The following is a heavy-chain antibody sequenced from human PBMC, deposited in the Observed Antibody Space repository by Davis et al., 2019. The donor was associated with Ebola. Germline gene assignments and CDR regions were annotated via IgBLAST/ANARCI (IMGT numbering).Heavy chain of an antibody. D-gene: IGHD5-24*01. CDR2: INPNSGGT. Sequence: ASVKVSCKASGYTFTGSYMHWVRQAPGQGLEWLGWINPNSGGTHYAQKFQGWVTMTRDTSISTAYMELSRLRSDDTAVYYCARGGRRWLQSGAFDIWGQGTMVTVSS. CDR3: ARGGRRWLQSGAFDI. CDR1: GYTFTGSY. J-gene: IGHJ3*02. V-gene: IGHV1-2*04.